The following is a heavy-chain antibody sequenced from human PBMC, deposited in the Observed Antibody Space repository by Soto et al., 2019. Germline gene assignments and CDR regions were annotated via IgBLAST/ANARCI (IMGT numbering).Heavy chain of an antibody. V-gene: IGHV4-34*01. Sequence: SETLSLTCALYGGSFSGYYWRWIRQPPGKGLEWIGEINHSGSTKYNPSLKSRVTISVETSKNQFSLKLSSVTAADTAVYYCARTYTIFYNWFDTWSKETLVTASP. CDR2: INHSGST. D-gene: IGHD3-9*01. CDR1: GGSFSGYY. J-gene: IGHJ5*02. CDR3: ARTYTIFYNWFDT.